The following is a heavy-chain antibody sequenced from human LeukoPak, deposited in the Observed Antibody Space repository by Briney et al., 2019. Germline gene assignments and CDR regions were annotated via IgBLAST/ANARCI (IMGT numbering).Heavy chain of an antibody. CDR2: IYYSGST. J-gene: IGHJ4*02. CDR3: ARHGSTDYFDN. V-gene: IGHV4-39*01. CDR1: GGSISSTTSY. Sequence: SETLSLTCADSGGSISSTTSYWGWIGQPPGKGLEGIGRIYYSGSTFYNPSLKSRDTTSVDTSKNQFSLRLSSLTAAHTAVYYCARHGSTDYFDNWGQGTLVTASS. D-gene: IGHD2-2*03.